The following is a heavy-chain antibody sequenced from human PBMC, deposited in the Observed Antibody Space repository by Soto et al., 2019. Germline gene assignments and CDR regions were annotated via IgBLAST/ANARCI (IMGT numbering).Heavy chain of an antibody. J-gene: IGHJ6*03. CDR1: GYTFTSYD. V-gene: IGHV1-8*01. CDR3: ARRSYSYVNYYYYYMDV. D-gene: IGHD5-18*01. Sequence: ASVKVSCKASGYTFTSYDINWVRQATGQGLEWMGWMNPNSGNTGYAQKFQGRVTMTRNTFISTAYMELSSLRSEDTAVYYCARRSYSYVNYYYYYMDVWGKGTTVTVSS. CDR2: MNPNSGNT.